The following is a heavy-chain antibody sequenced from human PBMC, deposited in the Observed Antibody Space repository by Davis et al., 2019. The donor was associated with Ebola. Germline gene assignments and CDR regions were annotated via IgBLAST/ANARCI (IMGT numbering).Heavy chain of an antibody. Sequence: GGSLRLSCAASGFTFSGYWMSWVRQAPGKGLEWVANIKQDGSEKYYVDSVKGRFTISRDNAKNSLYLQMNSLRAEDTAVYYCARVVTMIVVTWGQGTLVTVSS. D-gene: IGHD3-22*01. CDR1: GFTFSGYW. CDR3: ARVVTMIVVT. V-gene: IGHV3-7*01. J-gene: IGHJ4*02. CDR2: IKQDGSEK.